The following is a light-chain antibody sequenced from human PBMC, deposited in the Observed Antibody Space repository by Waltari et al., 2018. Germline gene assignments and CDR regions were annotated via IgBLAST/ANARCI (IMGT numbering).Light chain of an antibody. Sequence: DIQMTQSPSSLSASVGDTVTITCRASQGIVNWLDWYQQKPGKAPKLLIYKASNLQGGVPSRFSGSGSGTEFTLTISSLQAEDSASYYCLQYNNSPHIFGQGTKVEIK. CDR3: LQYNNSPHI. CDR1: QGIVNW. V-gene: IGKV1-12*01. CDR2: KAS. J-gene: IGKJ2*01.